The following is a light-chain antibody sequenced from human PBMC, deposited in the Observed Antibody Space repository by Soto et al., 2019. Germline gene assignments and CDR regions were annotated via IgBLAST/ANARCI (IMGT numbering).Light chain of an antibody. CDR1: QSVSSS. J-gene: IGKJ1*01. V-gene: IGKV3-15*01. Sequence: EIVLTQSPGTLSVSPGESATLSCSASQSVSSSLAWYQQKPGQAPSLLIYGASIRATGIPARFSGSGSGTDFTLTISSLQSEDFAVYYCQQYNNWPPWTFGPGTKVDI. CDR3: QQYNNWPPWT. CDR2: GAS.